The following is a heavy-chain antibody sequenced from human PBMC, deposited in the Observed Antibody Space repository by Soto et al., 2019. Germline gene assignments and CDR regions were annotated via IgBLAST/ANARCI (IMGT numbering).Heavy chain of an antibody. J-gene: IGHJ5*02. CDR3: AKTGPGGDERFDP. Sequence: TLSLTGTVSGGSVSSTNCYWSWIRQPPGKGLEWIGYVYYTGDTNYNPSLKSRVSISIDTSKNQFSLSLRSVTAADTAVYYCAKTGPGGDERFDPWGQGTLVTVSS. CDR2: VYYTGDT. CDR1: GGSVSSTNCY. V-gene: IGHV4-61*01. D-gene: IGHD6-25*01.